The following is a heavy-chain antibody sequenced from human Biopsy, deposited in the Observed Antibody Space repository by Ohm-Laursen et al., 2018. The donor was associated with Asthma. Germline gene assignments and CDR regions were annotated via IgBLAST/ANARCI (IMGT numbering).Heavy chain of an antibody. Sequence: SDTLSLTCAVYGGYLTGHYWNWIRQPPGKGLEWIGEIDQSGYTNYNPSLKSRVTISAETSKNQFHLNLSSVTAADTAVYFCARAAVTGIRGWFDPWGQGTQVTVSS. CDR2: IDQSGYT. CDR1: GGYLTGHY. J-gene: IGHJ5*02. D-gene: IGHD1-20*01. V-gene: IGHV4-34*01. CDR3: ARAAVTGIRGWFDP.